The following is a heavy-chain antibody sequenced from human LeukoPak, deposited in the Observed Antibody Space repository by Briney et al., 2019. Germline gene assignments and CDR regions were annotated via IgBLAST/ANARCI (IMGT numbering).Heavy chain of an antibody. CDR2: INSEGSRT. CDR1: GFTFSRYW. Sequence: PGGSLRLSCEASGFTFSRYWMHWVRQAPGKGLVLVSRINSEGSRTTYADSVKGRFTISRDNAKNTLYLQMNSLRAEDTAVYYCASLFLCYGCSSSSDSFNIWGQGTMVTVSS. V-gene: IGHV3-74*01. J-gene: IGHJ3*02. D-gene: IGHD6-6*01. CDR3: ASLFLCYGCSSSSDSFNI.